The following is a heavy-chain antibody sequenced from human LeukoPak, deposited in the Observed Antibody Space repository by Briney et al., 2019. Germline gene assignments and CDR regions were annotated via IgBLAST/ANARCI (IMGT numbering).Heavy chain of an antibody. Sequence: PSETLSLTCTVSGASISGHYLTWLRQPPGKGLEWIGYISHIGSTNYNPSLKSRVTISVDTSKNQFSLKLTSVTAADTAVYYCARDRISINALDMWGRGTMVTVSS. D-gene: IGHD1-14*01. J-gene: IGHJ3*02. CDR2: ISHIGST. CDR3: ARDRISINALDM. CDR1: GASISGHY. V-gene: IGHV4-59*11.